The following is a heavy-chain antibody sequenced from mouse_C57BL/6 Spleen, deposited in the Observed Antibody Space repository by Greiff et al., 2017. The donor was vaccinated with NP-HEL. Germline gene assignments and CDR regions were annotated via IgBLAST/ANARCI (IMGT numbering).Heavy chain of an antibody. Sequence: VQLQQSGPGLVQPSQSLSITCTVSGFSLTSYGVHWVRQPPGKGLEWLGVIWRGGSTDYNAAFISRLSISKDNSKSQVFYKMNSLQADDTAIYYCAKKGNYYLYAMDGWGQGTSVTVSS. CDR2: IWRGGST. V-gene: IGHV2-4*01. J-gene: IGHJ4*01. CDR1: GFSLTSYG. D-gene: IGHD1-1*01. CDR3: AKKGNYYLYAMDG.